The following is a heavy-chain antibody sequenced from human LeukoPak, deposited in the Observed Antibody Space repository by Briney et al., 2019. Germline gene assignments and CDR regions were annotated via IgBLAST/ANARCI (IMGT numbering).Heavy chain of an antibody. CDR2: IIPIFGTA. D-gene: IGHD6-13*01. V-gene: IGHV1-69*13. Sequence: SVKVSCKASGGTFSSYAISWVRQAPGQGLEWMGGIIPIFGTANYAQKFQGRVTITADESTSTAYMELSSLRSEDTAVYYCARSELAAAGLDYWGQGTLVTVSS. CDR1: GGTFSSYA. CDR3: ARSELAAAGLDY. J-gene: IGHJ4*02.